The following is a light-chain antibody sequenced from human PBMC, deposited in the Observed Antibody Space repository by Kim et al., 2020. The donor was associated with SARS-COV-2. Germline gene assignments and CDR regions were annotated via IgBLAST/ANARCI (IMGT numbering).Light chain of an antibody. CDR2: QDS. Sequence: VSPGQTASITCSGDKLGDKYACWYQQKPGQSPVLVIYQDSRRPSGIPERFSGSNSGNTATLTISGTQAMDEADYYCQAWDSSTVVFSGGTQLTVL. V-gene: IGLV3-1*01. J-gene: IGLJ2*01. CDR3: QAWDSSTVV. CDR1: KLGDKY.